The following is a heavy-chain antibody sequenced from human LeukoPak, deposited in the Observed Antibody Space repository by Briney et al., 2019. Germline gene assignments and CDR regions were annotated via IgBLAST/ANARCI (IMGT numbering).Heavy chain of an antibody. D-gene: IGHD2/OR15-2a*01. CDR3: ASLVGPFSAFDI. V-gene: IGHV1-18*01. CDR2: ISAYNGNT. J-gene: IGHJ3*02. CDR1: GYTFTSYG. Sequence: ASVTVSCKASGYTFTSYGISWVRQAPGQGLEWMGWISAYNGNTNYAQKLQGRVTMTTDTSTSTAYMELRSLRSDDTAVYYCASLVGPFSAFDIWGQGTMVTVSS.